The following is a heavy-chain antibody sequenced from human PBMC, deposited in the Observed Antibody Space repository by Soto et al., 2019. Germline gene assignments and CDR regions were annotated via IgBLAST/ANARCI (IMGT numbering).Heavy chain of an antibody. CDR3: ARIEYSSSSFDY. CDR2: IKQDGSEK. V-gene: IGHV3-7*01. CDR1: GFTCSSYW. D-gene: IGHD6-6*01. J-gene: IGHJ4*02. Sequence: GGSLRLSCAASGFTCSSYWMSWVRQAPGKGLEWVANIKQDGSEKYYVDSVKGRFTISRDNAKNSLYLQMNSLRAEDTAVYYCARIEYSSSSFDYWGQGTLVTVSS.